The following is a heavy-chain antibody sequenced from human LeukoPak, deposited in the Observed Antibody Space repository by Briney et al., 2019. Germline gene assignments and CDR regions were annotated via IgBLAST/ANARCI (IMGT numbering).Heavy chain of an antibody. D-gene: IGHD3-16*01. Sequence: GGSLRLSCAASGFTFSSYDMHWVRQATGKGLEWVSAIDTAGNTFYPGSVKGRFTISRENAKDSLYLQMNNVRAGDTALYFCACTSKVTRVMDIWGQGTMVTVSS. CDR3: ACTSKVTRVMDI. CDR1: GFTFSSYD. J-gene: IGHJ3*02. V-gene: IGHV3-13*04. CDR2: IDTAGNT.